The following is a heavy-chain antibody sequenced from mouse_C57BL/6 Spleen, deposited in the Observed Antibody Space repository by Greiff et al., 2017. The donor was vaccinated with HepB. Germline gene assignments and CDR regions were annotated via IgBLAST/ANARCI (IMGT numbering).Heavy chain of an antibody. CDR1: GFTFSDYY. J-gene: IGHJ4*01. CDR3: ARENYDYHYYAMDY. CDR2: INYDGSST. V-gene: IGHV5-16*01. D-gene: IGHD2-4*01. Sequence: EVQVVESEGGLVQPGRSMKLSCTASGFTFSDYYMAWVRQVPEKGLEWVANINYDGSSTYYLDSLKSRFIISRDNAKNILYLQMSSLKSEDTATYYCARENYDYHYYAMDYWGQGTSVTVSS.